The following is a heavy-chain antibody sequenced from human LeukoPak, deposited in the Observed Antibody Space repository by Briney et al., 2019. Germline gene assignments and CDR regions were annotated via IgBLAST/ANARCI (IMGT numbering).Heavy chain of an antibody. D-gene: IGHD3-22*01. Sequence: SETLSLTCTVSGGSISSHYWSWIRQPPGKGLEWIGYIYYGGSTNYNPSLKSRVTISVDTSKNQFSLKLSSVTAADTAVYYCARENDSSGYDAFDIWGQGTMVTVSS. J-gene: IGHJ3*02. CDR3: ARENDSSGYDAFDI. V-gene: IGHV4-59*11. CDR2: IYYGGST. CDR1: GGSISSHY.